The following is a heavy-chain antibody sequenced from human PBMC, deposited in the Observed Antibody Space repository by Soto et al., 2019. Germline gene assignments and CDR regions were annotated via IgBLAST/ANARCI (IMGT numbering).Heavy chain of an antibody. CDR3: AKDIEAGTILGYFDY. CDR2: ISWNSGSI. J-gene: IGHJ4*02. Sequence: EVQLVESGGGLVQPGRSLRLSCAASGFTFDDYAMHWVRQAPGKGLEWVSGISWNSGSIGYADSVKGRFTISRDNAKNSLYLQMNSLRAEDTALYYCAKDIEAGTILGYFDYWGQGTLVTVSS. V-gene: IGHV3-9*01. CDR1: GFTFDDYA. D-gene: IGHD1-1*01.